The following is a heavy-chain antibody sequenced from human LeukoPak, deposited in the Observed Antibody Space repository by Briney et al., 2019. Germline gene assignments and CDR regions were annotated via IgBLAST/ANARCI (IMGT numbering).Heavy chain of an antibody. CDR3: ARRRPGYCSGGSCYGYYFDY. CDR1: GYSFTSYW. CDR2: IYPGDSDS. D-gene: IGHD2-15*01. V-gene: IGHV5-51*01. J-gene: IGHJ4*02. Sequence: GEFLKISCKGSGYSFTSYWIGWVRQMPGEGLEWRGIIYPGDSDSRNSPSFQGQVTISADKSISTAYLQWSSLEASDTAMYYCARRRPGYCSGGSCYGYYFDYWGQGTLVTVSS.